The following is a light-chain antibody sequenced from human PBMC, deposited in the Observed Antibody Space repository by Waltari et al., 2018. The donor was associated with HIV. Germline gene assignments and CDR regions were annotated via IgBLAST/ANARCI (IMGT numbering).Light chain of an antibody. V-gene: IGLV3-25*03. CDR2: KDT. J-gene: IGLJ2*01. Sequence: SYELTQPPSVSVSPGQTARIPCSGDALPKQYAYWYQQKPGPPPVWGIYKDTETPSGSPERFSGSSSGTTVTLTISGVQAEDEADYYCQSADSSGTVVFGGGTKLTVL. CDR3: QSADSSGTVV. CDR1: ALPKQY.